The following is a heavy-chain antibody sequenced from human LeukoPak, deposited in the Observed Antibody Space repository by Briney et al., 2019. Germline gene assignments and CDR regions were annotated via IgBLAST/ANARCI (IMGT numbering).Heavy chain of an antibody. CDR2: INIDGSST. J-gene: IGHJ4*02. Sequence: RGSLRLSCAASGFTFNGYWMHWVRQAPGKGLVWVSHINIDGSSTTYADSVKGRFTISRDNAKNMLYLQMGSLRAEDTAVYYCARDLSNWNEAGGTCWGQGTLVTVSS. CDR3: ARDLSNWNEAGGTC. CDR1: GFTFNGYW. V-gene: IGHV3-74*01. D-gene: IGHD1-20*01.